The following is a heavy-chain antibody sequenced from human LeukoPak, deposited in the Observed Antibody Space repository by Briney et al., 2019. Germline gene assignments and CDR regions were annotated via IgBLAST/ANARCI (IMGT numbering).Heavy chain of an antibody. Sequence: GGSLRLSCAASGFTVNTNYMSWVRQAPGKGLEWVSVMYSAGTTYYADSVKGRFTISRDKSRNTMYLQMNSLRVEDTAVYYCARDQIAVTGAGYFDLWGRGTLVAVSS. CDR3: ARDQIAVTGAGYFDL. J-gene: IGHJ2*01. V-gene: IGHV3-66*01. CDR1: GFTVNTNY. CDR2: MYSAGTT. D-gene: IGHD6-19*01.